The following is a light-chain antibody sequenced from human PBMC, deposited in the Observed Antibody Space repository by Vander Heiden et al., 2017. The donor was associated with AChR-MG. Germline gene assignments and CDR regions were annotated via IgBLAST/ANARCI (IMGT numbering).Light chain of an antibody. V-gene: IGLV2-14*03. Sequence: QSALTQPASVSGSPGQSITISCTGTSSDLGSYDYVSWYQQHPGNAPKLMIYDVSHRPSGVANRFSGSKSRNTAALTISGLQAEDEANYYCSSYTTSSTVIFGGGTKLTVL. CDR2: DVS. J-gene: IGLJ2*01. CDR1: SSDLGSYDY. CDR3: SSYTTSSTVI.